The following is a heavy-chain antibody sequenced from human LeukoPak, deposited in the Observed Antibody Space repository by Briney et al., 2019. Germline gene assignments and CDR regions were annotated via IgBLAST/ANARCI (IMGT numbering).Heavy chain of an antibody. CDR2: ISTYDHDT. CDR1: GYTFTNYG. V-gene: IGHV1-18*01. J-gene: IGHJ5*02. CDR3: VRDYFCSGGTCDDCFDP. Sequence: ASVKVSCKASGYTFTNYGISWVRQAPGQGLEWMAWISTYDHDTNYAQKFRGRVTMTSDTSTSTAYMELRSLGSDDTAVYYCVRDYFCSGGTCDDCFDPWGQGTLVTVSS. D-gene: IGHD2-15*01.